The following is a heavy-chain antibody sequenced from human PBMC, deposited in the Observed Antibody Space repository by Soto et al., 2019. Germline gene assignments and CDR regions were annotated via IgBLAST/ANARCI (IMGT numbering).Heavy chain of an antibody. J-gene: IGHJ5*02. CDR1: A. CDR2: ISGSGGST. D-gene: IGHD3-10*01. CDR3: AKGSRYYYGSGRNWFDP. V-gene: IGHV3-23*01. Sequence: AXXWVRQAPGQVLEWVSAISGSGGSTYYADSVKGRFTISRDNSKNTLYLQMKSLRAEDTAVYYCAKGSRYYYGSGRNWFDPWGQGTLVTVYS.